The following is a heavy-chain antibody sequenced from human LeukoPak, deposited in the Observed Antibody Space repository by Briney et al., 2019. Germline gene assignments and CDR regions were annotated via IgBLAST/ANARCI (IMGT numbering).Heavy chain of an antibody. V-gene: IGHV4-59*04. CDR2: FYYSGNT. J-gene: IGHJ5*02. D-gene: IGHD3-10*01. CDR1: GGSISSYY. Sequence: SETLSLTCTVSGGSISSYYWSWIRQPPGKGLEWIGNFYYSGNTYYNPSLKSRATISVDTSKNQFSLKLSSVTAADTAVYYCARRYYASGRLDPWGQGTLVTVSS. CDR3: ARRYYASGRLDP.